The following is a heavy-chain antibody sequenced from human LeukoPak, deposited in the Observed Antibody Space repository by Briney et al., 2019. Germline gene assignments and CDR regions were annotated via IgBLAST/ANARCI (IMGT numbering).Heavy chain of an antibody. CDR2: ISSSGSTI. CDR3: ARVTIFGVYIRSNWFDP. V-gene: IGHV3-48*03. J-gene: IGHJ5*02. D-gene: IGHD3-3*01. Sequence: PGGSLRLSCAASGFTFSSYEMNWVRQAPGKGLEWVSYISSSGSTIYYADSVKGRFTISRDNAKNSLYLQMDSLRAEDTAVYYCARVTIFGVYIRSNWFDPWGQGTLVTVSS. CDR1: GFTFSSYE.